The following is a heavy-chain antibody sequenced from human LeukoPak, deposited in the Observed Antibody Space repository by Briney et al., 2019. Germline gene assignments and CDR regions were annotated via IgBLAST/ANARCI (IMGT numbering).Heavy chain of an antibody. J-gene: IGHJ3*02. D-gene: IGHD2-8*01. V-gene: IGHV4-39*07. CDR1: GGSLSSSSYY. CDR3: ASAAQWLAFDM. CDR2: IYYSGST. Sequence: SETLSLTCTVSGGSLSSSSYYWGWIRQPPGTGLEWIGSIYYSGSTYYNPSLKSRVTISVDTSKNQLSLKLSSVTAADTAVYYCASAAQWLAFDMWGQGTMVTVSS.